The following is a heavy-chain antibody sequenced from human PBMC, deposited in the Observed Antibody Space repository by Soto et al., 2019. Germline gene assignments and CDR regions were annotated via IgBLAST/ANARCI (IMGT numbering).Heavy chain of an antibody. Sequence: EVQLVESGGGLVQPGGSLRLSCAASGFTFSSYWMHWVRQAPGKGLVWVSRINSDGTTTSYADSVKGRFTISRDNAKNTLFLQMNSLGAEDTAVYYCARDLTGSDTYWDQGTLVTVSS. V-gene: IGHV3-74*01. CDR2: INSDGTTT. D-gene: IGHD2-15*01. CDR3: ARDLTGSDTY. CDR1: GFTFSSYW. J-gene: IGHJ4*02.